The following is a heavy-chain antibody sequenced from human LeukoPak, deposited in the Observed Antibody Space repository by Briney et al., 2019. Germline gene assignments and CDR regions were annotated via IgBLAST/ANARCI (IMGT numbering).Heavy chain of an antibody. D-gene: IGHD4-17*01. CDR1: GFTFSSFE. J-gene: IGHJ6*03. CDR3: ARETVTPYYYYYYMDV. Sequence: GGSLRLSCAASGFTFSSFEMNWVRQAPGKGLEWVSYITSSGSTIYYADSVRGRFTISRDNAKNSLYLQMNSLRAEDTAVYYCARETVTPYYYYYYMDVWGKGTTVTVSS. V-gene: IGHV3-48*03. CDR2: ITSSGSTI.